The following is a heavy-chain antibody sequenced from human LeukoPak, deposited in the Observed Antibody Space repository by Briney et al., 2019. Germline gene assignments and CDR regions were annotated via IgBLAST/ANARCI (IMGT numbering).Heavy chain of an antibody. V-gene: IGHV3-30*18. D-gene: IGHD6-13*01. Sequence: PGRSLRLSCAASGFTFSNYGMHWVRQAPGKGLEWVSVISSDGSHRYYADSVKGRFTISRDTSKNTLYLQMNSLRAEDTAVYYCAKAPPIAAAESWGQGTLVTVSS. CDR2: ISSDGSHR. J-gene: IGHJ5*02. CDR1: GFTFSNYG. CDR3: AKAPPIAAAES.